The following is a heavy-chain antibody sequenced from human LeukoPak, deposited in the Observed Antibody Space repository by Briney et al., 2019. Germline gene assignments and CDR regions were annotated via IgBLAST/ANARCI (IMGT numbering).Heavy chain of an antibody. J-gene: IGHJ4*02. CDR2: ITSSSSYI. V-gene: IGHV3-21*04. CDR1: GFTFSTYT. D-gene: IGHD3-3*01. CDR3: SRYYDFWSGLDY. Sequence: GGSLRLSCAASGFTFSTYTMNWVRQAPGKGLEWVSSITSSSSYIYYADSVKGRFTISRDNAKSSLYLQMNSLRAEDTAVYYCSRYYDFWSGLDYWGQGIQVTVSS.